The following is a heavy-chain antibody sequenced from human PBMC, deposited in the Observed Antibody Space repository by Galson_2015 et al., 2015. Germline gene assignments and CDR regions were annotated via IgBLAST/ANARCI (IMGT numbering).Heavy chain of an antibody. D-gene: IGHD3-22*01. Sequence: SVKVSCKVSGYTLTESSMHWVRQAPGKGLEWMGGFDPEDGETIYAQKFQGRVTMTEDTSTDTAYMELSSLRSEDTAVYYCATSDYYYDSSGPERTLDYWGQGTLVTVSS. CDR2: FDPEDGET. CDR3: ATSDYYYDSSGPERTLDY. V-gene: IGHV1-24*01. CDR1: GYTLTESS. J-gene: IGHJ4*02.